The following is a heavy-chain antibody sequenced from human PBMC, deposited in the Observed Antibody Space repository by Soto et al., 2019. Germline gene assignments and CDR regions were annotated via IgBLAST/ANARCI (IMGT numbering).Heavy chain of an antibody. D-gene: IGHD2-21*01. Sequence: ASVKVSCKASGYTFSSYAMHWVRQAPGQRLEWMGWINAGNSNTKYSQKFQGRVTITRDTSASTAYMELRSLRSEDTAVYYCARGLFPFDYWGQGTLVTVSS. CDR3: ARGLFPFDY. CDR2: INAGNSNT. CDR1: GYTFSSYA. J-gene: IGHJ4*02. V-gene: IGHV1-3*01.